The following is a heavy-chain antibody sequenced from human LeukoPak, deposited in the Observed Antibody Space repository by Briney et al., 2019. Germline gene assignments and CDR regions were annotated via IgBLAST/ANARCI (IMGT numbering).Heavy chain of an antibody. CDR2: INAGNGNT. V-gene: IGHV1-3*01. CDR3: ARESYYYDSSGYSEPHYYYYYGMDV. CDR1: GYTFTSYA. D-gene: IGHD3-22*01. J-gene: IGHJ6*02. Sequence: GASVKVSCKASGYTFTSYAMHWVRQAPGQRLEWMGWINAGNGNTKYSQKFQGRVTITRDTSASTAYMELSSLRSEDTAVYYCARESYYYDSSGYSEPHYYYYYGMDVWGQGTTVTVSS.